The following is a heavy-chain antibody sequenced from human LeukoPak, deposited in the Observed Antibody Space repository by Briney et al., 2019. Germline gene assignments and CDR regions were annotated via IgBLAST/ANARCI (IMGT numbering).Heavy chain of an antibody. D-gene: IGHD6-13*01. Sequence: GRSLRLSCAASGFTFSSYAMQWVRQAPGKGLWWVAVISYDGSNKYYADSVKGRFTISRDNSKNTLYLQMNGLRAEDTAVYYCARVAAAGTLYWGQGTLVTVSS. CDR3: ARVAAAGTLY. V-gene: IGHV3-30*04. CDR1: GFTFSSYA. J-gene: IGHJ4*02. CDR2: ISYDGSNK.